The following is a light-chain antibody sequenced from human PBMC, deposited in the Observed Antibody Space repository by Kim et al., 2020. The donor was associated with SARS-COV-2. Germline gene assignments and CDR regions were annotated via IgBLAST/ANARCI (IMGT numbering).Light chain of an antibody. CDR3: QQYGSSPPYS. CDR1: QSVRSNY. Sequence: PGERATLSCRASQSVRSNYLAWYQQKPGQAPRLVIYGAFRRATGIPDRFSGSGTGTDFTLTISRLEPEDFAVYYCQQYGSSPPYSFGQGTKLGI. CDR2: GAF. V-gene: IGKV3-20*01. J-gene: IGKJ2*03.